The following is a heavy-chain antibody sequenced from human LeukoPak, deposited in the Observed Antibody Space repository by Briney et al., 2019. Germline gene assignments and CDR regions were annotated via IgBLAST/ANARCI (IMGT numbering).Heavy chain of an antibody. Sequence: GGSLRLSCAASGFTVSSNYMSWVRQAPGKGLEWVSVIYSGGSTYYADSVKGRFTISRDNSKNTLYLQMNSLRAEDTAVYYCARQPSGTVYFDYWGQGTLVTVSS. CDR2: IYSGGST. J-gene: IGHJ4*02. D-gene: IGHD1-1*01. CDR3: ARQPSGTVYFDY. V-gene: IGHV3-53*05. CDR1: GFTVSSNY.